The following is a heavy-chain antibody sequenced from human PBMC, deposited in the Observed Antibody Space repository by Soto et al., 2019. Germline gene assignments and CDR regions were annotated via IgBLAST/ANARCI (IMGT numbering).Heavy chain of an antibody. CDR3: ARAWIHLNWFDP. D-gene: IGHD2-2*03. Sequence: GGSLRLSCAASGFTFSSYSMNWVRQAPGKGLEWVSYISSSSSTIYYADSVKGRFTISRDNAKNSLYLQMNSLRDEDTAVYYCARAWIHLNWFDPWGQGTLVTVYS. CDR1: GFTFSSYS. J-gene: IGHJ5*02. CDR2: ISSSSSTI. V-gene: IGHV3-48*02.